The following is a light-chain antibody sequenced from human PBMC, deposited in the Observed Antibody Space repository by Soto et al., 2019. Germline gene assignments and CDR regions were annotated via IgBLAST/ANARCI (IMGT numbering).Light chain of an antibody. CDR3: AAWDDTVRSYV. V-gene: IGLV1-47*01. Sequence: QSVLTQPPSVXXXXXXXXXXXCSGGISNIATNYVHWFQQLPGTAPKVLSNRDNQRPSGVPDRFSGSKSGTSASLAISGLRSEDEAEYYCAAWDDTVRSYVFGTGTKLTVL. CDR1: ISNIATNY. J-gene: IGLJ1*01. CDR2: RDN.